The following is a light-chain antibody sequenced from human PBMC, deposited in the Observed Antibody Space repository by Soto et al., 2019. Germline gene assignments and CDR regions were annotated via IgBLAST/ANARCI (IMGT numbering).Light chain of an antibody. Sequence: DIQMTQSPSSLSASVGDRVTITCRASQGISDHLAWYQQKPGKVPQLLIYGASTLQSGAPSRFSGSGSGADFTLTISSLQPEDVATYYCQNYYSAPLTFGGGTKVEIK. J-gene: IGKJ4*01. CDR2: GAS. V-gene: IGKV1-27*01. CDR1: QGISDH. CDR3: QNYYSAPLT.